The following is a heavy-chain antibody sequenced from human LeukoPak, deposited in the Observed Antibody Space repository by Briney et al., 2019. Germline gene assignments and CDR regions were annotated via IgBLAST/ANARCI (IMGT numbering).Heavy chain of an antibody. CDR2: IYPDDSDT. V-gene: IGHV5-51*01. CDR3: ARPNITSYYDSRGYDAFDV. CDR1: GYKFNAYW. D-gene: IGHD3-22*01. J-gene: IGHJ3*01. Sequence: GESLKISCKGSGYKFNAYWIAWVRQMPGKGLEWMGIIYPDDSDTRYSPSFQGQVTISADKSVSIAYLQWSSLKASDTAMYYCARPNITSYYDSRGYDAFDVWGQVTMVIVSS.